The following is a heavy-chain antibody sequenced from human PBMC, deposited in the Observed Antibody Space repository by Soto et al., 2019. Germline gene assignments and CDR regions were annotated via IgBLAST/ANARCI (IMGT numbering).Heavy chain of an antibody. J-gene: IGHJ4*02. CDR3: AREVGVRKGYFDX. CDR1: GFNFNTYW. Sequence: GGSLRLSCAASGFNFNTYWMYCVRKAPGKGLEWVSNIDTDGSRKNYVYPVKARFTISRDNANNTLYLQMNSMGAKDTAVYFCAREVGVRKGYFDXWGQGISVTVSX. CDR2: IDTDGSRK. D-gene: IGHD3-16*01. V-gene: IGHV3-7*01.